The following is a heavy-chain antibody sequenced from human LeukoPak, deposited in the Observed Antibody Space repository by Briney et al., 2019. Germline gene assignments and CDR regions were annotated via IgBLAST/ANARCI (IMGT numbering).Heavy chain of an antibody. V-gene: IGHV4-39*01. CDR1: GGSISSSSYY. CDR2: IYYSGST. J-gene: IGHJ4*02. CDR3: ARLMVRGELVDY. Sequence: SETLSLTCTVSGGSISSSSYYWGWIRQPPGKGLEWIGSIYYSGSTYYNPSRKSRVTISVDTSKNQFSLKLSSVTAADTAVYYCARLMVRGELVDYWGQGTLVTVSS. D-gene: IGHD3-10*01.